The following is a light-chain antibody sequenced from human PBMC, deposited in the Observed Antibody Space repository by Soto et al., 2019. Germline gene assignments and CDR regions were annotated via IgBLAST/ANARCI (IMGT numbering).Light chain of an antibody. J-gene: IGKJ2*01. CDR2: AAS. CDR3: QQYGRPLMYT. V-gene: IGKV3-20*01. CDR1: QSVTSRD. Sequence: EIVLTQSPGTLSLSPGERATLSCRASQSVTSRDLAWYQQKPGQAPRLLIYAASSRATGIPERFSGSVSGTDFTLTISRLEPEDFAVYYCQQYGRPLMYTFGQGTKLEIK.